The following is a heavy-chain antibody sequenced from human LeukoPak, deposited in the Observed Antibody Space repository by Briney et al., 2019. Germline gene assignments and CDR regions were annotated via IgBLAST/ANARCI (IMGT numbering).Heavy chain of an antibody. CDR2: INHSGST. V-gene: IGHV4-34*01. CDR3: ARGRLTSCYDY. D-gene: IGHD2-2*01. J-gene: IGHJ4*02. CDR1: GGGFLGYY. Sequence: PSGTLSLPCAVFGGGFLGYYWGWIRQPPGEGLEWIGEINHSGSTNYNPSLKSRVTISVDTSKNQFSLKLSSVTAADTAVYYCARGRLTSCYDYWGQGTLVTVSS.